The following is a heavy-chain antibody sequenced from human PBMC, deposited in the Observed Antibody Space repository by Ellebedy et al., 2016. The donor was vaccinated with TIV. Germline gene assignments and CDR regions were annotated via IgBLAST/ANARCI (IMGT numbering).Heavy chain of an antibody. CDR1: GFSVSSNY. V-gene: IGHV3-53*01. Sequence: GGSLRLSCAASGFSVSSNYMNWVRQAPGKGLEWVSVIYSGGSTYYADSVKGRFTISRDNSKNTLYLQMNSLRAEDTAVYYCARSRVGRGWYYFDYWGQGTLVTVSS. D-gene: IGHD6-19*01. J-gene: IGHJ4*02. CDR3: ARSRVGRGWYYFDY. CDR2: IYSGGST.